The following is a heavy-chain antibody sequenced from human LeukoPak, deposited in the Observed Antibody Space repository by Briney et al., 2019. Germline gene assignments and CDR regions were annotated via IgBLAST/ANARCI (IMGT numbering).Heavy chain of an antibody. CDR2: ISVSGNT. V-gene: IGHV3-23*01. CDR1: GFTLSSYA. D-gene: IGHD4-11*01. J-gene: IGHJ6*03. CDR3: ARVAVREDQDYYLFYYMDV. Sequence: GGSLRLSCAASGFTLSSYAMSWVRQGPGKGLEWVSAISVSGNTYHADSVKGRFTISRDSSKNTVYLQMNSLRPEDTAFYYCARVAVREDQDYYLFYYMDVWGKGTTVTVSS.